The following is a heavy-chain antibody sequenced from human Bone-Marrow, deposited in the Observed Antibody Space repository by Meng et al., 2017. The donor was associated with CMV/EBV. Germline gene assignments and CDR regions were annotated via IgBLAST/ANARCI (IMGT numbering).Heavy chain of an antibody. Sequence: GESLKISCAASGFTFSSYAMHWVRQAPGKGLEWVAVISYDGSNKYYADSVKGRFTISRDNSKNTLYLQMNSLRAEDTAVYYCARDLDFAGNYDFWSGYYTDGMDVWGQGNTVTVSS. CDR2: ISYDGSNK. CDR1: GFTFSSYA. J-gene: IGHJ6*02. CDR3: ARDLDFAGNYDFWSGYYTDGMDV. V-gene: IGHV3-30-3*01. D-gene: IGHD3-3*01.